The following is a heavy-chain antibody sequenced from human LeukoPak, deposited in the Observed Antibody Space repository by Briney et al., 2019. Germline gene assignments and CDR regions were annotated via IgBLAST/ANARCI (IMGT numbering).Heavy chain of an antibody. J-gene: IGHJ4*02. CDR1: GFTFSSYW. Sequence: GGSLRLSCAASGFTFSSYWMSWVRQAPGKGLEWVASIKDNGSGQFYVDSVKGRFTTSRDDTKNSLFLQMNSLRADDTAVYYCARGDHEYWGQGTLVTVSS. CDR3: ARGDHEY. CDR2: IKDNGSGQ. V-gene: IGHV3-7*01.